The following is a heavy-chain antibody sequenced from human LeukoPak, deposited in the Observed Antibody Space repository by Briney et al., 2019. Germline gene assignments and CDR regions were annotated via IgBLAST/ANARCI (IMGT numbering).Heavy chain of an antibody. J-gene: IGHJ4*02. D-gene: IGHD1-14*01. V-gene: IGHV3-30*02. CDR2: MRYYESYK. Sequence: PGGSLRLSCAASGFTFSTYGMYWVRQAPGKGLEWVAFMRYYESYKYYEDSVKGRFTISRDTSKNTLYLQMNSLRPQDTATYYCAKDSIPSTAGPYYLDYWGQGTLVSVSS. CDR1: GFTFSTYG. CDR3: AKDSIPSTAGPYYLDY.